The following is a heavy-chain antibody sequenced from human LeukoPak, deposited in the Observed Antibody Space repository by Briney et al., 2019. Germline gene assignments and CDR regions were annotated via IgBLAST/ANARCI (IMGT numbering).Heavy chain of an antibody. V-gene: IGHV3-33*01. J-gene: IGHJ4*02. CDR3: ARGGDSSGSLDY. D-gene: IGHD3-22*01. Sequence: GGSLGLSCAASGFTFSSYGMHWVRQAPGKGLEWVAVIWYDGSNKYYADSVKGRFTISRDNSKNTLYLQMNSLRAEDTAVYYCARGGDSSGSLDYWGQGTLVTVSS. CDR2: IWYDGSNK. CDR1: GFTFSSYG.